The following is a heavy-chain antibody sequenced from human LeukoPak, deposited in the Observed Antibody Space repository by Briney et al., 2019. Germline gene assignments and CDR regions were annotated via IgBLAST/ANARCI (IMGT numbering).Heavy chain of an antibody. J-gene: IGHJ6*02. CDR2: ISAYNGNT. CDR1: GYTFTSYG. V-gene: IGHV1-18*01. Sequence: ASVKVSCKASGYTFTSYGISWVRQAPGQGLEWMGWISAYNGNTNYAQKLQGRVTMTTDTSTSTAYMELRSLRSDDTAVYYCARDSLYEIEGPYYYYGMDVWGQGTTVTVSS. D-gene: IGHD3-9*01. CDR3: ARDSLYEIEGPYYYYGMDV.